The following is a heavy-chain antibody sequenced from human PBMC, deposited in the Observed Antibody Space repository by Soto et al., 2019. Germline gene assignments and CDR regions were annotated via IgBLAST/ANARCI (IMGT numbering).Heavy chain of an antibody. D-gene: IGHD6-13*01. CDR3: ARDPLKYDSNWYPNWFGP. Sequence: SVKVSCKASGGTFSSYAISWVRQAPGQGLEWMGGIIPTFGTANYAQKFQGRVTITADESTSTAYMELSSLRAEDTALYYCARDPLKYDSNWYPNWFGPWGQGTLVTVSS. J-gene: IGHJ5*02. CDR1: GGTFSSYA. CDR2: IIPTFGTA. V-gene: IGHV1-69*13.